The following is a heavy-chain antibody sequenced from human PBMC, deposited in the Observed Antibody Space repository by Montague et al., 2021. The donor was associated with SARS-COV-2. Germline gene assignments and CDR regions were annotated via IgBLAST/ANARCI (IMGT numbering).Heavy chain of an antibody. D-gene: IGHD5-12*01. Sequence: SLRLSCAASGFTFSSYWMSWVRQAPGKGLEWVASIKEDGSEKDYVESVKGRFTISRDNAKNSLHLQMNSLRADDTAVYYRARDFAHYTGYVAGYFDYWGQGTLVTVSS. CDR1: GFTFSSYW. V-gene: IGHV3-7*05. CDR3: ARDFAHYTGYVAGYFDY. J-gene: IGHJ4*02. CDR2: IKEDGSEK.